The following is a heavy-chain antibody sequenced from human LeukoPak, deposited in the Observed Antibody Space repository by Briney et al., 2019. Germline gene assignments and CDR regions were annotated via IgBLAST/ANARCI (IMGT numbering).Heavy chain of an antibody. CDR3: ARVITVYNDYEEVAEYFQH. CDR2: IRYGGSNH. V-gene: IGHV3-30*02. J-gene: IGHJ1*01. Sequence: SGGSLRLSCAASGFTFSSYGMHWARQAPGKGLEWVAFIRYGGSNHSYADSVKGRFTISRDNSKNTLYLQMNSLRAEDTAVYYCARVITVYNDYEEVAEYFQHWGQGTLVIVSS. D-gene: IGHD4-17*01. CDR1: GFTFSSYG.